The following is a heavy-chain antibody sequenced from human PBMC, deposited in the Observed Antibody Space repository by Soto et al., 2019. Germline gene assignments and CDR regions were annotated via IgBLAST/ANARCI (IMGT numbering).Heavy chain of an antibody. CDR1: GYTFTTYG. V-gene: IGHV1-18*01. J-gene: IGHJ4*02. CDR3: ARGAHGSGHAVY. Sequence: QVQLVQSGTEVKKPGASVKVSCRTSGYTFTTYGINWVRQAPGQGLEWMGWISGYNGNTNYPQKFQGRVTMTTDTFTSTGYMELRGLRSEDTAVYYCARGAHGSGHAVYWGQGTLVTVSS. CDR2: ISGYNGNT. D-gene: IGHD3-3*01.